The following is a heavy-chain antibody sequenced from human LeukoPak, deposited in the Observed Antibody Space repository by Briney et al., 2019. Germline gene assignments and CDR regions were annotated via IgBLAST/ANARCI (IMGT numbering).Heavy chain of an antibody. V-gene: IGHV1-2*02. CDR3: ARAVNYGSANDY. CDR2: INPNSGGT. Sequence: ASVKVFCKASGYTFTGYYMHWVRQAPGRGLEWMGWINPNSGGTSYAQKFQGRVTMTRDTSISTAYMELSRLRSDDTAVYYCARAVNYGSANDYWGQGTLVTVSS. CDR1: GYTFTGYY. J-gene: IGHJ4*02. D-gene: IGHD3-10*01.